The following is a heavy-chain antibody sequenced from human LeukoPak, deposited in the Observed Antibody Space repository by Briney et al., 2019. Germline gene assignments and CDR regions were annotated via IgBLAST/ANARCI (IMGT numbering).Heavy chain of an antibody. Sequence: GGSLRLSCAASGFTFSTYAMHWVRQAPGKGLEWVAVISYDGSNKYYADSVKGRFTISRDNPKNTLYLQMNSLRADDTAVYYCARDGTHSGSASFDYWGQGTLVTVSS. J-gene: IGHJ4*02. CDR3: ARDGTHSGSASFDY. CDR2: ISYDGSNK. CDR1: GFTFSTYA. D-gene: IGHD1-26*01. V-gene: IGHV3-30*01.